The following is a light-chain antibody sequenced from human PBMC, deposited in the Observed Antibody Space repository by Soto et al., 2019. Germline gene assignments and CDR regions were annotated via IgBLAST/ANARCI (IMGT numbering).Light chain of an antibody. J-gene: IGKJ2*01. CDR1: QSISNW. CDR3: QQYNSYSYT. V-gene: IGKV1-5*03. Sequence: DIQMTQSPSTLSASVGDRVTITCRASQSISNWLAWYQQKPGKAPKVLIYKASSLESGVPSRFSGSGYGTEFTLTISSLQPDDFATYYCQQYNSYSYTFGQGTKLEIK. CDR2: KAS.